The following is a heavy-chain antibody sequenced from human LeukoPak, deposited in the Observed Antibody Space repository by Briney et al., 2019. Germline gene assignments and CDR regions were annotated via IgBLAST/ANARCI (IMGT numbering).Heavy chain of an antibody. V-gene: IGHV4-39*07. CDR2: IYYSGST. CDR1: GGSISSSSYY. Sequence: PSETLSLTCTVSGGSISSSSYYWGWIRQPPGKGLEWIGSIYYSGSTYYNPSLKSRVTISVDTSKNQFSLKLSSVTAADTAVYYCARGFSPSEVAFDIWGQGTMVTVSS. D-gene: IGHD3-3*01. J-gene: IGHJ3*02. CDR3: ARGFSPSEVAFDI.